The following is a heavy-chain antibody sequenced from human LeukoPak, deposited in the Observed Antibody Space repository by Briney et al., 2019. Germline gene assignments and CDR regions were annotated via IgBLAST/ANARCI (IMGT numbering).Heavy chain of an antibody. V-gene: IGHV4-59*01. CDR1: GGSISRYY. D-gene: IGHD4-17*01. CDR2: IYYSGTT. CDR3: AREDPQTTVPEGMDV. Sequence: SETLSLTCTVSGGSISRYYWSWIRQSPGKGLEWIGYIYYSGTTHYTPSLKSRVTISVDTSKNQFSLKLSSVTAADTAVYFCAREDPQTTVPEGMDVWGQGTTVTVSS. J-gene: IGHJ6*02.